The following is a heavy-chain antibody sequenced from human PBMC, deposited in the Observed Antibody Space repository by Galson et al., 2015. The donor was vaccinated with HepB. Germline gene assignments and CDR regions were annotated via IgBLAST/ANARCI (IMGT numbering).Heavy chain of an antibody. CDR3: ARGDYYNDGSGCLDY. CDR1: RFTFSSYA. CDR2: ISYDGSNS. Sequence: SLRLSCAASRFTFSSYAMHWVRQAPGKGLDWVAVISYDGSNSYYADSVKGRFTISRDNSKNTLYLRMNSLRPDDTAVYYCARGDYYNDGSGCLDYWGQGTLVTVSS. J-gene: IGHJ4*02. V-gene: IGHV3-30*04. D-gene: IGHD3-22*01.